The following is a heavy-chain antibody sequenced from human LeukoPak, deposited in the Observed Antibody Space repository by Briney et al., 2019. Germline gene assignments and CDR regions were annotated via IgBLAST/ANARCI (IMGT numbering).Heavy chain of an antibody. CDR2: IYHSGST. D-gene: IGHD3-10*01. J-gene: IGHJ3*02. CDR3: ARRWRSRPPSRITMVRGSSFDI. V-gene: IGHV4-39*07. CDR1: GGSISSSSYY. Sequence: SETLSLTCTVSGGSISSSSYYWGWIRQPPGKGLEWIGSIYHSGSTYYNPSLKSRVTISVDTSKNQFSLKLSSVTAADTAVYYCARRWRSRPPSRITMVRGSSFDIWGQGTMVTVSS.